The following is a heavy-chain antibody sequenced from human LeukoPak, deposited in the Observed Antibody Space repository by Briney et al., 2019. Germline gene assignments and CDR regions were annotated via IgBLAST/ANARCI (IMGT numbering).Heavy chain of an antibody. CDR3: ARGRSAKSITMVRGVPPDAFDI. CDR1: GGSISSYC. J-gene: IGHJ3*02. V-gene: IGHV4-59*01. Sequence: SETLSLTCTVSGGSISSYCWSWIRQPPGKGLEWIGYIYYSGSTNYNPSLKSRVTISVDTSKNQFSLKLSSVTAADTAVYYCARGRSAKSITMVRGVPPDAFDIWGQGTMVTVSS. D-gene: IGHD3-10*01. CDR2: IYYSGST.